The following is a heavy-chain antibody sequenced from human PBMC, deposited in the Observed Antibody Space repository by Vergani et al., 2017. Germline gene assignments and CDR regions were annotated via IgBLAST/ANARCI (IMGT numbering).Heavy chain of an antibody. D-gene: IGHD1-1*01. J-gene: IGHJ3*02. CDR3: ARDLNWSNDAFDI. CDR2: IYYSGST. CDR1: GGSLSSSSYY. Sequence: QLQLQESGPGLVKPSETLSLTCTVSGGSLSSSSYYWGWIRQPPGKGLEWIGSIYYSGSTYYNPSLKSRVTISVDTSKNQFSLKLSSVTAADTAVYYCARDLNWSNDAFDIWGQGTMVTVSS. V-gene: IGHV4-39*07.